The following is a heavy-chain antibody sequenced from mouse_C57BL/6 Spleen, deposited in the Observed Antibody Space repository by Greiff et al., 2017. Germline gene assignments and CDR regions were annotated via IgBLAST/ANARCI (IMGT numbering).Heavy chain of an antibody. Sequence: QVQLQQPGAELVKPGASVKLSCKASGYTFTSYWMQWVKQRPGQGLEWIGEIDPSDSYTNYNQKFKGKATLTVDTASSTAYMQLSILTSEDSAVYYCARFMINYAMDYWGQGTSVTVSS. CDR3: ARFMINYAMDY. V-gene: IGHV1-50*01. D-gene: IGHD2-4*01. CDR1: GYTFTSYW. CDR2: IDPSDSYT. J-gene: IGHJ4*01.